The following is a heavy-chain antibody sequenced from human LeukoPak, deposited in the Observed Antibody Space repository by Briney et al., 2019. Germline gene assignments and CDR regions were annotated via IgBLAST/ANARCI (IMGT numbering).Heavy chain of an antibody. CDR2: INHSGST. V-gene: IGHV4-34*01. CDR1: GGSFSCYY. D-gene: IGHD2-8*01. J-gene: IGHJ4*02. CDR3: ARVPSTYCNNGVCQTKQQLARNYYFDY. Sequence: SETLSLTCAVYGGSFSCYYWSWIRQPPGKGLEWIGEINHSGSTNYNPSLKSRVTISVDTSKNQFSLKLSSVTAADTAVYYCARVPSTYCNNGVCQTKQQLARNYYFDYWGQGTLVTVSS.